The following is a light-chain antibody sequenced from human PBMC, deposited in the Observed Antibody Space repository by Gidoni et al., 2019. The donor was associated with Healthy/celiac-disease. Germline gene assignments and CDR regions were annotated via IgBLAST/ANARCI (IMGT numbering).Light chain of an antibody. CDR1: QSISSW. V-gene: IGKV1-5*03. CDR3: QQYNSYPWT. Sequence: DIQMTQSPSTLSASVGDRVTITCRARQSISSWLAWYQQKPGKAPKRLIYKASSLESGVPSRFSGSGSGTEFTLTISSLQPDDFATYYCQQYNSYPWTFGQGTKVEIK. J-gene: IGKJ1*01. CDR2: KAS.